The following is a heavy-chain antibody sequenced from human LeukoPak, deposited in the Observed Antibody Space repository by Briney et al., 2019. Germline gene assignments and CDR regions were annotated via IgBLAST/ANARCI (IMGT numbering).Heavy chain of an antibody. Sequence: SVKVSCKASGATFSSYAISWVRQAPGQGLGWVGRIIPILGIANYAQKFQGRVTINADKSTSTAYMELSSLRSEDTAVYYCARAPLGVENRWFDLWGQGTLVTVFS. CDR3: ARAPLGVENRWFDL. J-gene: IGHJ5*02. D-gene: IGHD2-21*01. V-gene: IGHV1-69*04. CDR1: GATFSSYA. CDR2: IIPILGIA.